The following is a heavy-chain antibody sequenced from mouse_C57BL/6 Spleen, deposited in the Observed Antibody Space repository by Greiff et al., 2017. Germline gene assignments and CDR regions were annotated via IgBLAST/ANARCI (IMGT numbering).Heavy chain of an antibody. CDR1: GYSITSGYY. V-gene: IGHV3-6*01. CDR2: ISYDGSN. D-gene: IGHD2-3*01. Sequence: EVKLVESGPGLVKPSQSLSLTCSVTGYSITSGYYWNWIRQFPGNKLEWMGYISYDGSNNYNPSLKNRISITRDTSKNQFFLKLNSVTTEDTATYYCARGLLPDYWGQGTTLTVSS. CDR3: ARGLLPDY. J-gene: IGHJ2*01.